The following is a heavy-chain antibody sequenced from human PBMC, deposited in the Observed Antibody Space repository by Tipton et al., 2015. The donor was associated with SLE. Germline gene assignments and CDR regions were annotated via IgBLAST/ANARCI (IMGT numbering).Heavy chain of an antibody. CDR3: AKDLITMIALGNFDY. V-gene: IGHV3-23*01. Sequence: GSLRLSCAASGFTFSSYAMSWVRQAPGKGLEWVSAISGSGGSTYYADSVKGRLTISRDNSKNTLYLQMNSLRAEDTAVYYCAKDLITMIALGNFDYWGQGTLVTVSS. J-gene: IGHJ4*02. CDR1: GFTFSSYA. D-gene: IGHD3-22*01. CDR2: ISGSGGST.